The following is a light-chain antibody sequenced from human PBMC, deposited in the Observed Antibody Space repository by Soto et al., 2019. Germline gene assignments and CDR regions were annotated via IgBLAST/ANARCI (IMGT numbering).Light chain of an antibody. J-gene: IGKJ3*01. CDR3: QQRSNWPLVT. CDR2: DTS. Sequence: EIVLTQSPATLSLSPGERATLSCRASQSVRSYLAWYQQKPDQPPRLLIYDTSNRATGIPARFSGSGYGTDFTLTISSLDPEDVAVYYCQQRSNWPLVTFGPGTRVDIK. CDR1: QSVRSY. V-gene: IGKV3-11*01.